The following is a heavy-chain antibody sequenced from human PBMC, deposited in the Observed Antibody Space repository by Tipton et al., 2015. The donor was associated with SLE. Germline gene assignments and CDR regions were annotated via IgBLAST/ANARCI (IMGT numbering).Heavy chain of an antibody. V-gene: IGHV4-39*01. CDR3: ARGMVTCRGAILGGGV. J-gene: IGHJ6*02. Sequence: TLSLTCTVSGDSISSSSYYWGWIRQPPGKGLEWIGSLYYVGSTYYNPSLKSRVTISLDTSKNQFSLKLSSVTAADTAVYYCARGMVTCRGAILGGGVWGQWTTVNVSS. CDR1: GDSISSSSYY. D-gene: IGHD2-21*02. CDR2: LYYVGST.